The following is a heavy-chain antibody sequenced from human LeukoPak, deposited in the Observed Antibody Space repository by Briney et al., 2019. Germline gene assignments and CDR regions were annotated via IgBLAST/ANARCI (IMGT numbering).Heavy chain of an antibody. D-gene: IGHD6-6*01. CDR1: GGTFSSYA. CDR2: IIPIFSTA. J-gene: IGHJ4*02. Sequence: SVKVSCKASGGTFSSYAISWVRQAPGQGLEWMGGIIPIFSTANYAQKFQGRVTITTDESTSTAYMELSSLRSEDTAVYYCARVGSSSSLFTFDYWGQGTLVTVSS. V-gene: IGHV1-69*05. CDR3: ARVGSSSSLFTFDY.